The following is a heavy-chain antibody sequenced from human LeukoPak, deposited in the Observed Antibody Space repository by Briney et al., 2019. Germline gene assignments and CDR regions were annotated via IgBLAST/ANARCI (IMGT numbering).Heavy chain of an antibody. J-gene: IGHJ4*02. CDR2: INWNGGST. D-gene: IGHD5-24*01. CDR3: AKSGYNRFDY. Sequence: PGGSLRLSCAASGFTFDDYGMSWVRQAPGKGLEWVSGINWNGGSTGYADSVKGRFTISRDNSKNTLYLQMNSLRAEDTAVYYCAKSGYNRFDYWGQGTLVTVSS. CDR1: GFTFDDYG. V-gene: IGHV3-20*04.